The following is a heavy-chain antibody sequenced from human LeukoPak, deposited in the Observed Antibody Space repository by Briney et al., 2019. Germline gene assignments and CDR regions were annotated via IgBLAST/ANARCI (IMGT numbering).Heavy chain of an antibody. CDR1: GASVNDYL. CDR2: VYSGGTT. V-gene: IGHV4-59*02. Sequence: SETLSLSCSVSGASVNDYLWSWIRQAPGRGLERIGHVYSGGTTEYSPSLKGRVTISLDASSNEVSLSLTSSTSADTAVYYCAREIVLMMSDVASPYYMDVWGRGTTVTVAS. J-gene: IGHJ6*03. D-gene: IGHD3-16*01. CDR3: AREIVLMMSDVASPYYMDV.